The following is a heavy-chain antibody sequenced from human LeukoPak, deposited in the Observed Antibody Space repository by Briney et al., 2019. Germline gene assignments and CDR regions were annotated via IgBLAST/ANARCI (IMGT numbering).Heavy chain of an antibody. Sequence: PGGSLRLSCAASGFTFSSYAMSRVRQAPGKGLEWVSAISGGGGNTYYADSVKGRFTISRDNSKNTLYLQMNSLRAEDTAVYYCAKSLTAFYDYVWGSYLAPFYYWGQGTLVTVSS. V-gene: IGHV3-23*01. CDR1: GFTFSSYA. D-gene: IGHD3-16*02. J-gene: IGHJ4*02. CDR2: ISGGGGNT. CDR3: AKSLTAFYDYVWGSYLAPFYY.